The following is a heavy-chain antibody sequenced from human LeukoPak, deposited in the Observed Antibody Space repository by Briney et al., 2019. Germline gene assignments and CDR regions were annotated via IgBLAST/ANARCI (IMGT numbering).Heavy chain of an antibody. D-gene: IGHD3-22*01. J-gene: IGHJ4*02. CDR1: GFTFSSYE. V-gene: IGHV3-21*01. Sequence: PGGSLRLSCAASGFTFSSYEMNWVRQAPGKGLEWVSFISTGSSYIYYADSVKGRFTISRDNAKKSLYLQMNSLRAEDTAVYFCARSFYDSSGYPNFDYWGQGTLVTVSS. CDR3: ARSFYDSSGYPNFDY. CDR2: ISTGSSYI.